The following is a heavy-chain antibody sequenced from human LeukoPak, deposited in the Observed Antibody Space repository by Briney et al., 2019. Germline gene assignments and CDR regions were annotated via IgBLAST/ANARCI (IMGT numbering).Heavy chain of an antibody. CDR3: ARHVVMGSGYYGPDAFDI. D-gene: IGHD3-22*01. CDR1: GGSISSSSYS. J-gene: IGHJ3*02. CDR2: IYYSGST. V-gene: IGHV4-39*01. Sequence: SETLSLTCTVSGGSISSSSYSWGWIRQPPGKGLEWIGSIYYSGSTYYNPSLKSRVTISVDTSKNQFSLKLSSVTAADTAVYYCARHVVMGSGYYGPDAFDIWGQGTMVTVSS.